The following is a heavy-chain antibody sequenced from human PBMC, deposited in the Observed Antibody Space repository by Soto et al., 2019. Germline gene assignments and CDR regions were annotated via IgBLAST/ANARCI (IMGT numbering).Heavy chain of an antibody. CDR2: IIPIFGTA. V-gene: IGHV1-69*12. CDR3: ARTGRGDYVHFAH. J-gene: IGHJ4*02. CDR1: GGTFSSYA. D-gene: IGHD3-16*01. Sequence: QVQLVQSGAEVKKPGSSVKVSCKASGGTFSSYAINWVRQAPGQGLEWMGGIIPIFGTANYAQKFQGRVTIIADEATSTAYMELSSLRSEDTAVYYCARTGRGDYVHFAHWGQGTLVTVSS.